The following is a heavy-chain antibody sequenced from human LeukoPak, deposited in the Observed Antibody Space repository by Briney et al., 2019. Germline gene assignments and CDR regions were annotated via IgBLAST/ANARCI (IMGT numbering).Heavy chain of an antibody. Sequence: GGSLRLSCAASGFTLSSYSTNWVRQAPGKGLEWVSSISRGGGSIYYADSLKGRFTISRDNAKNSLYLQMNSLRVEDTAVYYCARAPPYCGGDCSDWYFDLWGRGTLVSVSS. CDR1: GFTLSSYS. CDR2: ISRGGGSI. D-gene: IGHD2-21*02. J-gene: IGHJ2*01. CDR3: ARAPPYCGGDCSDWYFDL. V-gene: IGHV3-21*01.